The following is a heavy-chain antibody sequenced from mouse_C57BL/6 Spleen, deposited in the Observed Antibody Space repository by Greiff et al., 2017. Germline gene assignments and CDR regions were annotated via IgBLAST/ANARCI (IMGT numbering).Heavy chain of an antibody. V-gene: IGHV1-80*01. CDR2: IYPGDGDT. CDR3: ARRGIYSNYLYAMDY. J-gene: IGHJ4*01. D-gene: IGHD2-5*01. CDR1: GYAFSSYW. Sequence: VQLVESGAELVKPGASVKISCKASGYAFSSYWMNWVKQRPGKGLEWIGQIYPGDGDTNYNGKFKGKATLTADKSSSTAYMQLSSLTSEDSAVYFCARRGIYSNYLYAMDYWGQGTSVTVSS.